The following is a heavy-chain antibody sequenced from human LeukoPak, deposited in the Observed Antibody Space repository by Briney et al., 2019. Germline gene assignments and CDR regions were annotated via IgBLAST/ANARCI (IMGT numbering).Heavy chain of an antibody. V-gene: IGHV3-23*01. Sequence: GGTLRLSCAASGFTFSSYGMSWVRQAPGKGLEWVSAISGSGGSTYYADSVKGRFTISRDNSKNTLYLQMNSLRAEDTAVYYCAKGGDFWSGYSRGYYMDVWGKGTAVTVSS. CDR1: GFTFSSYG. CDR2: ISGSGGST. J-gene: IGHJ6*03. CDR3: AKGGDFWSGYSRGYYMDV. D-gene: IGHD3-3*01.